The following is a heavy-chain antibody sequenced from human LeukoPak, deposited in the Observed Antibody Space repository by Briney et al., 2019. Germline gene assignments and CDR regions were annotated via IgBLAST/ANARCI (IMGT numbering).Heavy chain of an antibody. CDR3: ASTTWIQHRGDY. CDR1: GGSISSGDYY. CDR2: IYYSGST. V-gene: IGHV4-30-4*08. Sequence: PSETLSLTCTVSGGSISSGDYYWSWIRQPPGKGLEWIGYIYYSGSTYYNPSLKSRVTISVDTSKNQFSLKLSSVTAADTAVYYCASTTWIQHRGDYWGQGTLVTVSS. D-gene: IGHD5-18*01. J-gene: IGHJ4*02.